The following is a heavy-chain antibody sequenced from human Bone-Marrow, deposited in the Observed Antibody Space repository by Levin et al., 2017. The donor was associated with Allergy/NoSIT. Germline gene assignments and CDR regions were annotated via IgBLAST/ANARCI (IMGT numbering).Heavy chain of an antibody. CDR1: GFTFSSYS. J-gene: IGHJ6*02. V-gene: IGHV3-48*04. CDR2: ISSSSSTI. CDR3: ARAGYCSGGSCYSFDYYYGMDV. Sequence: PGGSLRLSCAASGFTFSSYSMNWVRQAPGKGLEWVSYISSSSSTIYYADSVKGRFTISRDNAKNSLYLQMNSLRAEDTAVYYCARAGYCSGGSCYSFDYYYGMDVWGQGTTVTVSS. D-gene: IGHD2-15*01.